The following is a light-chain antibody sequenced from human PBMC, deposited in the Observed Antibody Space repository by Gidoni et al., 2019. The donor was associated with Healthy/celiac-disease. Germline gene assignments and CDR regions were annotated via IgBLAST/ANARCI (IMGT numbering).Light chain of an antibody. V-gene: IGLV1-40*01. Sequence: QSVLTQPPSVSGAPGQRVTISCTGSSSNIGAGYDVHWYQQPPGTAPNRLIYGNSNRPSGVPDRFSGSKSGTSASLAITGLQAEDEADYYCQSYDSSLSGVVFGGGTKLTVL. CDR2: GNS. CDR3: QSYDSSLSGVV. CDR1: SSNIGAGYD. J-gene: IGLJ2*01.